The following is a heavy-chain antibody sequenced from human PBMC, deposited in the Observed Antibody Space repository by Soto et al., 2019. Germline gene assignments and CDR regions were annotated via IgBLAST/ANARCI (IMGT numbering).Heavy chain of an antibody. Sequence: PSETLSLTCTFSVGSITIRDHYWNWIRQPPGKGLEWIGYIYYSGNTYYNPSLKSRVTISTDTSKNQFSLKLSSVTAADTAVYFCVRWMVVFFHTAEEVDVWGLGTTVTVSS. V-gene: IGHV4-30-4*01. J-gene: IGHJ6*01. CDR1: VGSITIRDHY. CDR3: VRWMVVFFHTAEEVDV. CDR2: IYYSGNT. D-gene: IGHD3-22*01.